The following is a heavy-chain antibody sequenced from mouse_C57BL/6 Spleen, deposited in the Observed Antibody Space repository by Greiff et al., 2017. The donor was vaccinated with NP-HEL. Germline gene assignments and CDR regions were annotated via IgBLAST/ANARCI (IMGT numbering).Heavy chain of an antibody. V-gene: IGHV1-26*01. D-gene: IGHD1-1*01. CDR2: INPNNGGT. Sequence: EVQLQQSGPELVKPGASVKISCKASGYTFTDYYMNWVKQSHGKSLEWIGDINPNNGGTSYNQKFKGKATLTVDKSSSTAYMALRSLTSEDSAVYYCAGYYYGSSFYYYAMDYWGQGTSVTVSS. J-gene: IGHJ4*01. CDR3: AGYYYGSSFYYYAMDY. CDR1: GYTFTDYY.